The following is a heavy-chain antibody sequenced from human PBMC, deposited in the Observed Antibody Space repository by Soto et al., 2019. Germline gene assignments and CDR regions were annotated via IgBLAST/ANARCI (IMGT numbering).Heavy chain of an antibody. J-gene: IGHJ4*02. CDR2: INPSGGST. D-gene: IGHD2-2*01. CDR1: GYAITIYY. Sequence: ASVKVSLQASGYAITIYYMHLVRQAPRQGLEWMGIINPSGGSTSYAQKFQGRVTMTRDTSTSTVYMGLSSLRSEDTAVYYCARGGVVPDAIRGSFDYWGQGTLVTVSS. CDR3: ARGGVVPDAIRGSFDY. V-gene: IGHV1-46*03.